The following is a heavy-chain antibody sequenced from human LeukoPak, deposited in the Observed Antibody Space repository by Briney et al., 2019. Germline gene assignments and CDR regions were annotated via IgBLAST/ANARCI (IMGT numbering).Heavy chain of an antibody. D-gene: IGHD3-10*01. CDR1: GYTFTSYG. V-gene: IGHV1-18*01. J-gene: IGHJ6*02. CDR2: ISAYNGNT. CDR3: ARDQEVRGVIYYYYYGMDV. Sequence: ASAKVSCKASGYTFTSYGISWVRQAPGQGLEWMGWISAYNGNTNYAQKLQGRVTMTTDTSTSTAYMELRSLRSDDTAVYYCARDQEVRGVIYYYYYGMDVWGQGTTVTVSS.